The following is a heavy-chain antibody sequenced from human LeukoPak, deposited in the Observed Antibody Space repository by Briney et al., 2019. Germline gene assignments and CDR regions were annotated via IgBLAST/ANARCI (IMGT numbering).Heavy chain of an antibody. D-gene: IGHD1-26*01. CDR2: ISGSGGST. Sequence: GGSLRLSCAAAGFTFSSYAMSWVRQAPGKGLEWVSAISGSGGSTYYADSVKGRFTISRDNSKNTLYLQMNSLRAEDTAVYYCAKGVGATTYYFDYWGQGTLVTVSS. V-gene: IGHV3-23*01. CDR1: GFTFSSYA. CDR3: AKGVGATTYYFDY. J-gene: IGHJ4*02.